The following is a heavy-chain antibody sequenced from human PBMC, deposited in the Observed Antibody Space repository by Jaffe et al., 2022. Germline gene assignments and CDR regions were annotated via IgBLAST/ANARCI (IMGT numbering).Heavy chain of an antibody. D-gene: IGHD3-3*01. CDR1: GYTFTSYA. J-gene: IGHJ5*02. V-gene: IGHV7-4-1*02. Sequence: QVQLVQSGSELKKPGASVKVSCKASGYTFTSYAMNWVRQAPGQGLEWMGWINTNTGNPTYAQGFTGRFVFSLDTSVSTAYLQISSLKAEDTAVYYCAREGRFLEWLLPNWFDPWGQGTLVTVSS. CDR3: AREGRFLEWLLPNWFDP. CDR2: INTNTGNP.